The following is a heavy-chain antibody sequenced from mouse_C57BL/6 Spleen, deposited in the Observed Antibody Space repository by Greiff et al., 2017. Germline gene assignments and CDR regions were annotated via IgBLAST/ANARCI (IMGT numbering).Heavy chain of an antibody. D-gene: IGHD1-1*01. CDR2: INPSSGYT. Sequence: VQLQESGAELARPGASVKMSCKASGYTFTSYTMHWVKQRPGQGLEWIRYINPSSGYTKYTQKFKDKATLTADKSSSTAYMQLSSLTSEDSAVYCCARWNFIYYYGSSPHYFDYWGQGTTLTVSS. CDR3: ARWNFIYYYGSSPHYFDY. V-gene: IGHV1-4*01. J-gene: IGHJ2*01. CDR1: GYTFTSYT.